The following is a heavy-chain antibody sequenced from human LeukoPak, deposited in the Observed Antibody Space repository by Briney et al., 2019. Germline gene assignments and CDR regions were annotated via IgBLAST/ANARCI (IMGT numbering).Heavy chain of an antibody. CDR1: GFPFSSYW. V-gene: IGHV3-74*01. Sequence: PGGSLRLSCAASGFPFSSYWMHWVRKAPGKGLVWVSLITSDGISTSYADSVKGRFTISRDNAKNTLYLQMNSLRAEDTAVYYCARDVSYRMDVWGQGTTVTVSS. CDR3: ARDVSYRMDV. J-gene: IGHJ6*02. D-gene: IGHD5/OR15-5a*01. CDR2: ITSDGIST.